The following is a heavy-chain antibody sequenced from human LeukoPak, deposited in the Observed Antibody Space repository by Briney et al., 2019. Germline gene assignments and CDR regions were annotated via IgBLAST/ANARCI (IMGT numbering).Heavy chain of an antibody. CDR1: GGSISGYY. V-gene: IGHV4-59*08. D-gene: IGHD6-19*01. Sequence: KPSETLSLTCTVSGGSISGYYWSWIRQPPGKGLEWIGYIYYSGSTNYNPSLKSRVTISVDTSKNQFSLKLSSVTAADTAVYYCARRASSGWLYFDYWGQGTLVTVSS. J-gene: IGHJ4*02. CDR3: ARRASSGWLYFDY. CDR2: IYYSGST.